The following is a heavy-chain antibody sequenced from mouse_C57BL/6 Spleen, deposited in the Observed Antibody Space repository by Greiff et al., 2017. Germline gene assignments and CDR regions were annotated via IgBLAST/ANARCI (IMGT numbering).Heavy chain of an antibody. Sequence: QVQLQQSDAELVKPGASVKISCKVSGYTFTDHTIHWMKQRPEQGLEWIGFIYPRDGSTKYNEKFKGKATLTADKSSSTAYMQLNSLTSEDAAVYFCAKGETEDWFAYWGQGTLVTVSA. V-gene: IGHV1-78*01. CDR2: IYPRDGST. CDR1: GYTFTDHT. J-gene: IGHJ3*01. CDR3: AKGETEDWFAY.